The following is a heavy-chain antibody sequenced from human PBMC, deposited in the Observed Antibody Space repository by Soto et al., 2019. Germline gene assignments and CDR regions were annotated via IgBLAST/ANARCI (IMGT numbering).Heavy chain of an antibody. Sequence: QVQLQESGPGLVKPSETLSLTCTVSGGSINSDFWSWIRQPPGKELEWIGYIYYNGHTNYNPSLKSRVTISVDTSKKQFYLTLTSVTAADTAVYYCARVTPLWFGGDWVFDLWGRGTLVAVSS. CDR1: GGSINSDF. CDR3: ARVTPLWFGGDWVFDL. J-gene: IGHJ2*01. V-gene: IGHV4-59*01. CDR2: IYYNGHT. D-gene: IGHD3-10*01.